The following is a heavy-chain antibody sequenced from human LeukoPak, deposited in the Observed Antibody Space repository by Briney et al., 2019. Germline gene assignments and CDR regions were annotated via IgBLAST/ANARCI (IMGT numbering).Heavy chain of an antibody. V-gene: IGHV4-59*01. CDR2: IYYSGTT. CDR1: GGSTSSYY. CDR3: ARYSGQRQALGNFDY. D-gene: IGHD2-15*01. J-gene: IGHJ4*02. Sequence: SETLSLTCTVSGGSTSSYYWSWIRQPPGKGLEWIGYIYYSGTTNYNPSLKSRVTISLDTSKNQFSLKLSSVTAADTAVYYCARYSGQRQALGNFDYWGQGTLVTVSS.